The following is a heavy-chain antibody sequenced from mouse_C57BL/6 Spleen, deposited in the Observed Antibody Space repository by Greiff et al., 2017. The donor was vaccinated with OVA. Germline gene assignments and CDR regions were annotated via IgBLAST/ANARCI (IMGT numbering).Heavy chain of an antibody. V-gene: IGHV5-6*02. J-gene: IGHJ4*01. CDR2: ISSGGSYT. D-gene: IGHD4-1*01. CDR1: GFTFSSYG. Sequence: EVKLVESGGDLVKPGGSLKLSCAASGFTFSSYGMSWVRQTPDKRLEWVATISSGGSYTYYPDSVKGRFTISRDNAKNTLYLQMSSLKSEDTAMYYCASLTGTGAMDYWGQGTSVTVSS. CDR3: ASLTGTGAMDY.